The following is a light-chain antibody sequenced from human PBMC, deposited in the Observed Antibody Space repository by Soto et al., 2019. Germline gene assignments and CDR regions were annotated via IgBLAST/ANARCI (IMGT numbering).Light chain of an antibody. V-gene: IGKV1D-12*01. J-gene: IGKJ4*01. CDR3: QQADSFPLT. CDR1: QHISTW. CDR2: AAS. Sequence: DILMTQSPSSVSAVVGDRVIIACRASQHISTWLAWYQQKPGEAPRLLIFAASRLQSGVPSRFSGSGSGTDFTLTINSLQPEDFANYYCQQADSFPLTFGGGTKVEVK.